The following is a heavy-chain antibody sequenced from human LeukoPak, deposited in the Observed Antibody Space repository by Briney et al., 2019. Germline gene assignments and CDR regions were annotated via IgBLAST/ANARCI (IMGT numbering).Heavy chain of an antibody. CDR2: ISGSGGST. D-gene: IGHD3-3*01. V-gene: IGHV3-23*01. CDR3: AKGLLITILGSLDY. CDR1: GFIFSTYA. Sequence: GGSLRLSCAASGFIFSTYAMSWVRQAPGKGLEWVSAISGSGGSTYYVDSVKGRFTISRDNSKNSLYLQINSLRAEDTAVYYCAKGLLITILGSLDYWGQGTLVTVSS. J-gene: IGHJ4*02.